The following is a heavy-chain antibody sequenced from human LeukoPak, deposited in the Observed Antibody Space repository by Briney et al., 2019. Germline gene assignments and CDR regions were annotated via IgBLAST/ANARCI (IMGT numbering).Heavy chain of an antibody. CDR3: AKDAYGDPYDY. V-gene: IGHV3-23*01. D-gene: IGHD4-17*01. CDR1: GFTFSSYA. J-gene: IGHJ4*02. CDR2: ISGSGGST. Sequence: GGSLRLSCAASGFTFSSYAMSWVRQAPGKGLEWVSAISGSGGSTYYADSVKGRFTISRGNSKNTPYPQMNSLRAEDTAVYYCAKDAYGDPYDYWGQGTLVTVSS.